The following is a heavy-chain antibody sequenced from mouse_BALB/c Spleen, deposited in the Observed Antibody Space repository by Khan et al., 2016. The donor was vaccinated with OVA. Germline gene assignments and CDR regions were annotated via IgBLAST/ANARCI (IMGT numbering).Heavy chain of an antibody. CDR2: INPHIGEA. V-gene: IGHV1-20*02. Sequence: VQLKESGPELVKPGASVKISCTASGYSFTGYFMNWVMQSPGKSLEWIGRINPHIGEAFYNQKFKGQATLTVDESSSTAHMELRSLASEDSAGYYCARKNGSDFDYWGQGTTLTVSS. CDR1: GYSFTGYF. D-gene: IGHD1-1*01. CDR3: ARKNGSDFDY. J-gene: IGHJ2*01.